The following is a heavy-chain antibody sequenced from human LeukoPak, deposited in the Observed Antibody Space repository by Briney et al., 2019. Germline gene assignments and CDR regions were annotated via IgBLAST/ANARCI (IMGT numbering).Heavy chain of an antibody. V-gene: IGHV3-74*01. D-gene: IGHD1-14*01. CDR3: ARGGPDHAFDI. J-gene: IGHJ3*02. Sequence: PGGSLRLSCAASGSTFGSYWMYWVRQPPGKGLMYVSRINNDGGGTTYTDSVKGRFTISRDNAKSGVSLQMNRLRVEDTAMYYCARGGPDHAFDIWGQGTMVTVSS. CDR2: INNDGGGT. CDR1: GSTFGSYW.